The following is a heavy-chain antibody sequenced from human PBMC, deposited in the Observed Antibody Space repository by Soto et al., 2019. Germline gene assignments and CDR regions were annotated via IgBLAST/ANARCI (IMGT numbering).Heavy chain of an antibody. J-gene: IGHJ3*02. CDR3: ATIYSGYDFGAFDI. CDR1: GYTLTELS. D-gene: IGHD5-12*01. Sequence: ASVKVSCKVSGYTLTELSMHWVRQAPGKGLEWMGGFDPEDGETIYAQKFQGRVTMTEDTSTDTAYTELSSLRSEDTAVYYCATIYSGYDFGAFDIWGQGTMVTVSS. CDR2: FDPEDGET. V-gene: IGHV1-24*01.